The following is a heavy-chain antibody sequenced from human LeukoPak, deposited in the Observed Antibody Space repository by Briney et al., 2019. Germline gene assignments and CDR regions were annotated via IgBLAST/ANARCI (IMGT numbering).Heavy chain of an antibody. V-gene: IGHV3-30-3*01. CDR1: GFTFSDYA. CDR2: ISYDGSNK. CDR3: VKDLGSAITSALALDV. Sequence: GGSLRLSCAASGFTFSDYAMHWVRQAPGKGLEWVAVISYDGSNKYYADSVKGRVTISRDNSKNTLYLQMNSLRPDDSAVYHCVKDLGSAITSALALDVWGQGTTVTVSS. J-gene: IGHJ6*02. D-gene: IGHD2-15*01.